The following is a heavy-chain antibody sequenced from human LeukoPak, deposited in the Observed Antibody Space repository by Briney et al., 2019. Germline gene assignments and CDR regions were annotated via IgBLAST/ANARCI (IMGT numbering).Heavy chain of an antibody. Sequence: PGGSLRLSCAASGFTFSSYGMHWVRQAPGKGLEWVAVIWYDGSNKYYADSVKGRLTISRDNSKNTLYLQMNSLRAEDTAVYYCARGYGSGSYYATHPFDYWGQGTLVTVSS. CDR2: IWYDGSNK. D-gene: IGHD3-10*01. J-gene: IGHJ4*02. CDR3: ARGYGSGSYYATHPFDY. CDR1: GFTFSSYG. V-gene: IGHV3-33*01.